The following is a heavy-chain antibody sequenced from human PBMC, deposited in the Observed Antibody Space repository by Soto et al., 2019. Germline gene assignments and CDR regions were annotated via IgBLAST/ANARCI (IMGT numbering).Heavy chain of an antibody. D-gene: IGHD2-2*01. CDR2: INPNSGGT. CDR3: ARESGYCSSTSCYLAGAFDI. J-gene: IGHJ3*02. Sequence: ASVKVSCKASGYTFTGYYMHRVRQAPGQGLEWMGWINPNSGGTNYAQKFQGWVTMTRDTSISTAYMELSRLRSDDTAVYYCARESGYCSSTSCYLAGAFDIWGQGTMVTVSS. CDR1: GYTFTGYY. V-gene: IGHV1-2*04.